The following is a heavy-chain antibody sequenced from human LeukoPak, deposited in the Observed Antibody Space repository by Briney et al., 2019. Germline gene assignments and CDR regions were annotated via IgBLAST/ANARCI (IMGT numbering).Heavy chain of an antibody. CDR3: ARDQRSESYYPWGWFDP. J-gene: IGHJ5*02. Sequence: GGSLRLSCAASGFAVGTNYLSWVRQAPGKGLEWVSVIYSDGSTYYTDSVKGRLTISRDNSKNTLYLQMNSLRPEDTAVYYCARDQRSESYYPWGWFDPWGQGTLVTVSS. D-gene: IGHD1-26*01. CDR1: GFAVGTNY. V-gene: IGHV3-66*02. CDR2: IYSDGST.